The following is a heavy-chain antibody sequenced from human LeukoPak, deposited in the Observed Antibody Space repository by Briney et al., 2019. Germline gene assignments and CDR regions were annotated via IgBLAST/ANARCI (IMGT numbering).Heavy chain of an antibody. CDR1: GFTFSDYY. V-gene: IGHV3-11*01. CDR2: ISSSGSTI. D-gene: IGHD4-23*01. Sequence: GGSLRLSCAASGFTFSDYYMSWIRQAPGKGLEWVSYISSSGSTIYYADSVKGRFTISRDNAKNSLYLQMNSLRAEDTAVYYCATVDQEGYFDYWGQGTLVTVSS. J-gene: IGHJ4*02. CDR3: ATVDQEGYFDY.